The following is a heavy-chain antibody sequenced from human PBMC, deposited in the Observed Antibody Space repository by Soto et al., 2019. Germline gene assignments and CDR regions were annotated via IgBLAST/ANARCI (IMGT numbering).Heavy chain of an antibody. CDR2: IYRDGRT. CDR3: ARGKGIGWYESSDY. CDR1: GFTVSISY. J-gene: IGHJ4*02. D-gene: IGHD6-19*01. V-gene: IGHV3-53*01. Sequence: GGSLRLSCAASGFTVSISYMSWVRQTPGKGLEWVSTIYRDGRTFYADSVEGRFTISRDNSKNTLYLQMNSLRVEDTATYYCARGKGIGWYESSDYWGQGTLVTVSS.